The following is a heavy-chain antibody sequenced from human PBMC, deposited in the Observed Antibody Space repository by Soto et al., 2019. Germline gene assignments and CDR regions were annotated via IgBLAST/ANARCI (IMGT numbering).Heavy chain of an antibody. CDR3: ARTYSSSWAPPDAFDI. Sequence: PGGSLRLSCAASGFTFSSYWMSWVRQAPGKGLEWVANIKQDGSEKYYVDSVKGRFTISRDNAKNSLYLQMNSLRAEDTAVYYCARTYSSSWAPPDAFDISGQGTMVTVSS. CDR1: GFTFSSYW. CDR2: IKQDGSEK. D-gene: IGHD6-13*01. J-gene: IGHJ3*02. V-gene: IGHV3-7*01.